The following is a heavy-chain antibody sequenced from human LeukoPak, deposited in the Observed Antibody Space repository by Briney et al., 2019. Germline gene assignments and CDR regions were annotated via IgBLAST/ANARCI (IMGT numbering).Heavy chain of an antibody. CDR1: GGSISSSSYY. CDR3: ARVLLWFGELPGDRGRFDP. D-gene: IGHD3-10*01. J-gene: IGHJ5*02. Sequence: SETLSLTCTVSGGSISSSSYYWGWIRQPPGKGLEWIGSIYYSGSTNYNPSLKSRVTISVDTSKNQFSLKLSSVTAADTAVYYCARVLLWFGELPGDRGRFDPWGQGTLVTVSS. V-gene: IGHV4-39*01. CDR2: IYYSGST.